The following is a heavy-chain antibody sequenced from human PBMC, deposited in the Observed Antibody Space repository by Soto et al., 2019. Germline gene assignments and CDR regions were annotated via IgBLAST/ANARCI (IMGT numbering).Heavy chain of an antibody. Sequence: NPSETLSLTCTVSGGSISSSSYYWGWIRQPPGKGLEWIGSIYYSGSTYYNPSLKSRVTISVDTSKNQFSLKLSSVTAADTAVYYCASPRSYYYYGMDVWGQGTTVTVSS. CDR3: ASPRSYYYYGMDV. CDR1: GGSISSSSYY. V-gene: IGHV4-39*01. CDR2: IYYSGST. J-gene: IGHJ6*02.